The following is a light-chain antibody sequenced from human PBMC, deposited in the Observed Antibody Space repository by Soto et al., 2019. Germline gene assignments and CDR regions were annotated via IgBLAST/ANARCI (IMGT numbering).Light chain of an antibody. J-gene: IGKJ4*01. CDR2: AAS. CDR1: QGIRND. CDR3: QQYYSYPLT. Sequence: DIQMTQSPSTLSASVGDRVAITCRASQGIRNDLGWYQQKPGKAPKLLIYAASTLQSGVPSRFSGSGSGTDFTLTISCLQSEDFATYYCQQYYSYPLTFGGGTKVDIK. V-gene: IGKV1-17*01.